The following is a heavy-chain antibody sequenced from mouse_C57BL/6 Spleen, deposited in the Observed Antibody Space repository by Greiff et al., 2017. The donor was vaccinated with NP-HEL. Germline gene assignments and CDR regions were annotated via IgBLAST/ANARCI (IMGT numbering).Heavy chain of an antibody. CDR3: ARQGYDYDDGYAMDY. CDR2: ISSGGSYT. Sequence: EVKLVESGGDLVKPGGSLKLSCAASGFTFSSYGMSWVRQTPDKRLEWVATISSGGSYTYYPDSVKGRFTISRDNAKNTLYLQMSSLKSEDTAMYYCARQGYDYDDGYAMDYWGQVTSVTVSS. J-gene: IGHJ4*01. D-gene: IGHD2-4*01. V-gene: IGHV5-6*01. CDR1: GFTFSSYG.